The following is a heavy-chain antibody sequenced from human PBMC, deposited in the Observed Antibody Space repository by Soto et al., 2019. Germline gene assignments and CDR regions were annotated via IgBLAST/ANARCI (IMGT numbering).Heavy chain of an antibody. CDR2: INHSGTT. V-gene: IGHV4-34*01. CDR3: ARADRTLVTSYGLDV. J-gene: IGHJ6*02. Sequence: SETLSLTCAVSGGSFSGFYWTWIRQPPGEGLEWIGEINHSGTTDFNPSLRSRLTISLDSSKKHFSLKLTSMTAADAAVYYCARADRTLVTSYGLDVWGQGTTVTVSS. D-gene: IGHD2-21*02. CDR1: GGSFSGFY.